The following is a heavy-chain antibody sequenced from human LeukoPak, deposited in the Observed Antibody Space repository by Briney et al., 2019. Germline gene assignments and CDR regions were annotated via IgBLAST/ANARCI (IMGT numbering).Heavy chain of an antibody. CDR1: GGSFSSYY. D-gene: IGHD6-19*01. CDR2: INHSGST. V-gene: IGHV4-34*01. J-gene: IGHJ5*02. Sequence: SETLSLTCAVYGGSFSSYYWTWIRQPPGKGLEWIGEINHSGSTNYNPSLKSRVIISIDTSKNQFSLKLSSVTAAGTAVYYSARHPGYNSGRRNWFDPWGQGTLVTVSS. CDR3: ARHPGYNSGRRNWFDP.